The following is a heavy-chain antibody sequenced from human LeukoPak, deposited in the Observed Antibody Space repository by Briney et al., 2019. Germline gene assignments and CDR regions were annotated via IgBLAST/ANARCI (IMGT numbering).Heavy chain of an antibody. CDR2: ICSGGST. CDR3: ARDIGLSSGYAP. CDR1: GFTFSINY. Sequence: GGSLRLSCAASGFTFSINYMSWVRQAPGKGLEWVSPICSGGSTYYADSVEGGYIIFRDDSINKVYLQINSLRAEDTAAYYCARDIGLSSGYAPWGQGTLVTVSS. V-gene: IGHV3-53*01. D-gene: IGHD3-22*01. J-gene: IGHJ5*02.